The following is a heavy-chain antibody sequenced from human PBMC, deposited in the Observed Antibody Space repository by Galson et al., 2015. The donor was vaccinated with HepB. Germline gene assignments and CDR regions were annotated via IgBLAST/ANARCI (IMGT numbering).Heavy chain of an antibody. J-gene: IGHJ3*02. CDR2: IIPILGIA. CDR1: GGTFSSYA. Sequence: SVKVSCKASGGTFSSYAISWVRQAPGQGLEWMGRIIPILGIANYAQKFQGRVTITADKSTSTAYMELSSLRSEDTAVYYCARDGIRAAAPDAFDIWGQGTMVTVSS. CDR3: ARDGIRAAAPDAFDI. D-gene: IGHD6-13*01. V-gene: IGHV1-69*04.